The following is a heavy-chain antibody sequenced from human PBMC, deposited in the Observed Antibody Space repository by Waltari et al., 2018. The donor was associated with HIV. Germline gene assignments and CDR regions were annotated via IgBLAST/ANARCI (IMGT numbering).Heavy chain of an antibody. J-gene: IGHJ6*02. Sequence: TFSSYGMHWVRQAPGKGLEWVAVIWYDGSNKYYADSVKGRFTISRDNSKNTLYLQMNSLRAEDTAMYYCAKGFAAAGNVPPKRYYYYGMDVWGQGTTVTVSS. CDR1: TFSSYG. V-gene: IGHV3-33*06. D-gene: IGHD6-13*01. CDR3: AKGFAAAGNVPPKRYYYYGMDV. CDR2: IWYDGSNK.